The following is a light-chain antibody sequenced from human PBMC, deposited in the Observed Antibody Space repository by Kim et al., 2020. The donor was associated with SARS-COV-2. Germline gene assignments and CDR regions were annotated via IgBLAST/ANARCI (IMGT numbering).Light chain of an antibody. CDR2: GAS. CDR1: QSISIN. Sequence: DTLMTQSPGTLSMFPGERATLSCRASQSISINLAWYQQKPGQAPRLLIYGASTRATGVPARFSGSGSGTEFTLTVSSLQSEDFAVYYCQQYNKWPTFGGGTKVDIK. V-gene: IGKV3-15*01. CDR3: QQYNKWPT. J-gene: IGKJ4*01.